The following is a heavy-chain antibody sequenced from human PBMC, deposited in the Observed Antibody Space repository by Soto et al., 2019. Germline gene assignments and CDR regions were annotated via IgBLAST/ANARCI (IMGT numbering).Heavy chain of an antibody. CDR1: GGSISIRSYD. CDR2: IYYSGIT. V-gene: IGHV4-39*02. D-gene: IGHD2-8*01. J-gene: IGHJ3*02. Sequence: KSSETLALTCTVSGGSISIRSYDWGWIRQPPGKGLEWIGSIYYSGITYYNPSLKSRVTISVDTSKKLFSLHLNSVTAADTAIYYCARRGLILMPIWGQGTLVTVSS. CDR3: ARRGLILMPI.